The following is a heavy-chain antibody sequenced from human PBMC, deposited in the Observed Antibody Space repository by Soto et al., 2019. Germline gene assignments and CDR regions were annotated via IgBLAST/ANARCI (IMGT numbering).Heavy chain of an antibody. CDR1: GGTFSSYS. Sequence: QVQLVQSGAEVKKPGSSVKVSCKASGGTFSSYSINWVRQAPGQGLEWMGEIIPIFGTANYAQKFQGRVTITADESTSTAYMELSSLRSEDTAAYYCARDGGRHYVGIDYWGQGTLVTVSS. CDR3: ARDGGRHYVGIDY. V-gene: IGHV1-69*01. CDR2: IIPIFGTA. J-gene: IGHJ4*02. D-gene: IGHD1-26*01.